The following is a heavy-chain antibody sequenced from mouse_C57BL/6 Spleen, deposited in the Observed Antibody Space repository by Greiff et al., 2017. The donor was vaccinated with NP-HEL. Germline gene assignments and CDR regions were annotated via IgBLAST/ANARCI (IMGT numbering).Heavy chain of an antibody. CDR1: GYTFTSYW. CDR3: ARYGSSGYDYYAMDY. Sequence: QVQLKQPGAELVLPGASVKLSCKASGYTFTSYWMHWVKQRPGQGLEWIGEIDPSDSYTNYNQKFTGKSTLTVDKSSSTAYMQLSSLTSEDSAVYYCARYGSSGYDYYAMDYWGQGTSVTVSS. V-gene: IGHV1-69*01. CDR2: IDPSDSYT. D-gene: IGHD3-2*02. J-gene: IGHJ4*01.